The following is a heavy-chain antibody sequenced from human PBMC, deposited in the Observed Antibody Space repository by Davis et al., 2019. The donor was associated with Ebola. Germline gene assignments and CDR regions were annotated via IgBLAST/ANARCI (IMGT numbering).Heavy chain of an antibody. V-gene: IGHV1-18*01. J-gene: IGHJ3*02. CDR1: GYTFTSYG. D-gene: IGHD1-26*01. CDR2: IRTYDGNT. Sequence: AASVKVSCKTSGYTFTSYGISWVRQAPGQGLEWMGWIRTYDGNTNYAQKLQDRVTMTTDTSTGTAYMELRSLRSDDTAVYFCARTSIVGTTTTASDIWGQGTMVTVS. CDR3: ARTSIVGTTTTASDI.